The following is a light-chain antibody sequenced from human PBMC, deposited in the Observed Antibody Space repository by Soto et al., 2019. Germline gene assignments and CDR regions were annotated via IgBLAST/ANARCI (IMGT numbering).Light chain of an antibody. Sequence: IQLTQSPSSLSASVGDRVTITCRASQGISSYLAWYQQKPGKAPKLLIYAASTLQSGVPSRFSGSGSGTDFTLTISSMQPEYVATYYCQQLNSYPLTFGGGTKVEIK. CDR2: AAS. CDR1: QGISSY. J-gene: IGKJ4*01. V-gene: IGKV1-9*01. CDR3: QQLNSYPLT.